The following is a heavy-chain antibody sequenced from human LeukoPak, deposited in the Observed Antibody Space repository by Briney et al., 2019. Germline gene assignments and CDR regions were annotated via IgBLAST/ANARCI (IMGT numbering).Heavy chain of an antibody. Sequence: PSETLSLTCTVSGDSISGSNSFWGWIRRPPGKGLEWIGHVFYSGSSYYNPSLKSRVTISVDTSENQFSLRLSSVTATDTAIYYFARQGITYTTSFFNSWGQGTLVTVSS. V-gene: IGHV4-39*01. CDR2: VFYSGSS. CDR3: ARQGITYTTSFFNS. J-gene: IGHJ5*02. D-gene: IGHD2-2*02. CDR1: GDSISGSNSF.